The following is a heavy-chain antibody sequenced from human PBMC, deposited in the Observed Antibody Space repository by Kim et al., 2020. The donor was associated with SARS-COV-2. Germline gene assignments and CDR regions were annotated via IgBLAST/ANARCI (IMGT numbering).Heavy chain of an antibody. V-gene: IGHV1-8*01. D-gene: IGHD3-3*01. CDR1: GYTFTSYD. Sequence: ASVKVSCKSSGYTFTSYDINWVRQATGHGLEGMGWMNPNSGNTGYAQKFQGRVTMTRNTSISTAYMELSRLRTEDTAVYYCARDELRFSNYYYYGMDVWGQGTTVTASS. CDR2: MNPNSGNT. CDR3: ARDELRFSNYYYYGMDV. J-gene: IGHJ6*02.